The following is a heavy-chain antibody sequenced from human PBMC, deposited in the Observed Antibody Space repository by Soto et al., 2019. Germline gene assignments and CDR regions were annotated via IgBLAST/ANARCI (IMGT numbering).Heavy chain of an antibody. CDR3: ARDYGDRFDY. V-gene: IGHV1-69*08. CDR2: IIPILGIA. Sequence: QVQLVQSGAEVKKPGSSVKVSCKDSGGTFSSYTISWVRQAHGQGLEWMGRIIPILGIANYAQKFEGRVTITADKSTSTAYMELSSLRSEDTAVYYCARDYGDRFDYWGQGTLVTVSS. J-gene: IGHJ4*02. CDR1: GGTFSSYT. D-gene: IGHD4-17*01.